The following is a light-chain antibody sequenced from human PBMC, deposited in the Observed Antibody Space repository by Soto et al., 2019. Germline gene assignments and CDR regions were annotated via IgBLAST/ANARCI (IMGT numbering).Light chain of an antibody. J-gene: IGKJ1*01. CDR1: QSVSSN. Sequence: EIVMTQSPATLSVSPGERATLSCRASQSVSSNLAWYQQKPGQAPRLLIYGASTRATGIPARFSGSGSGTDFTLTIRSLQSEDFAVYYCQQYNNWPPRTFGQGTKV. CDR3: QQYNNWPPRT. CDR2: GAS. V-gene: IGKV3-15*01.